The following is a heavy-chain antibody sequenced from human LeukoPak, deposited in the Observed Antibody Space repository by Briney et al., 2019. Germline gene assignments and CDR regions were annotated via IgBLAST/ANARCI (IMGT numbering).Heavy chain of an antibody. Sequence: SGTLSLTCAVSGGSINSAYWWSWVRQPPGKGLEWIGEIYRSGSTNYNPSLKSRVTISIDKSTNQFSLKLSSVTAADTAVYYCARVWGSSSSPFDYWGQGTLVTVPS. CDR3: ARVWGSSSSPFDY. CDR2: IYRSGST. D-gene: IGHD6-6*01. J-gene: IGHJ4*02. V-gene: IGHV4-4*02. CDR1: GGSINSAYW.